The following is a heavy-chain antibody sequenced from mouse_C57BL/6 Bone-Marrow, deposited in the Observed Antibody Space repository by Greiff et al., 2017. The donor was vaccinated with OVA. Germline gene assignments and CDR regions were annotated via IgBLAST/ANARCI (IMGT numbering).Heavy chain of an antibody. V-gene: IGHV1-4*01. D-gene: IGHD1-1*01. CDR2: INPSSGYT. CDR3: ARSYYYGSSYWFAY. J-gene: IGHJ3*01. CDR1: GYTFTSYT. Sequence: QVHVKQSGAELARPGASVKMSCKASGYTFTSYTMHWVKQRPGQGLEWIGYINPSSGYTKYNQKFKDKATLTADKSSSTAYMQLSSLTSEDSAVYYCARSYYYGSSYWFAYWGQGTLVTVSA.